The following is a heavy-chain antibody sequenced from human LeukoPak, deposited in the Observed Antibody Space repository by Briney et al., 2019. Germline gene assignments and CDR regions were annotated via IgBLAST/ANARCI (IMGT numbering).Heavy chain of an antibody. CDR1: GYLFTSYW. CDR2: IDPSDSYT. CDR3: ASSSAAVDY. J-gene: IGHJ4*02. D-gene: IGHD6-13*01. Sequence: GESLQISCKGSGYLFTSYWISWVRQMPGKGLEWIRRIDPSDSYTNYSPSFQGHVTISADKSISTAYLQWSSLKASDTAMYYCASSSAAVDYWGQGTLVTVSS. V-gene: IGHV5-10-1*01.